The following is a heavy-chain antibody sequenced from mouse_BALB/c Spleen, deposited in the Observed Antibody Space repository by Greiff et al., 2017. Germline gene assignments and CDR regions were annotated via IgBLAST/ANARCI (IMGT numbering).Heavy chain of an antibody. Sequence: EVMLVESGGGLVQPGGSRKLSCAASGFTFSSFGMHWVRQAPEKGLEWVAYISSGSSTIYYADTVKGRFTISRDNPKNTLFLQMTSLRSEDTAMYYCARYWEHCFDYWGQGTTLTVSS. CDR1: GFTFSSFG. CDR2: ISSGSSTI. J-gene: IGHJ2*01. V-gene: IGHV5-17*02. D-gene: IGHD4-1*01. CDR3: ARYWEHCFDY.